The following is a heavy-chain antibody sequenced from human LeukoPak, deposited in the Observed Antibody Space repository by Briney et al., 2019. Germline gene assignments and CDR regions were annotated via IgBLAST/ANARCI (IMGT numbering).Heavy chain of an antibody. J-gene: IGHJ6*04. Sequence: GVSLRLSCAASGFTFSSYEMNWVRQAPGKGREGGSYISSSGSTIDYAYSVKGRFTISRDNAKKSLYLQMNSLRAEDTAVYYCAELGITMIGGVWGKGTTVTISS. CDR2: ISSSGSTI. CDR3: AELGITMIGGV. D-gene: IGHD3-10*02. CDR1: GFTFSSYE. V-gene: IGHV3-48*03.